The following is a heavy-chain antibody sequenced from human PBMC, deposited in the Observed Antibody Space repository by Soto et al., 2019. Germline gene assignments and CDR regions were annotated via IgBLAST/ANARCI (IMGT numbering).Heavy chain of an antibody. Sequence: PGGSLRLSCAASGFTFISYWMHWVRQAPGKGLVWVSRINSDGSSTSYADSVKGRFTISRDNAKNTLYLQMNSLRAEDTAVYYCARGYSSSWYIGYWGQGTLVTVSS. D-gene: IGHD6-13*01. CDR3: ARGYSSSWYIGY. V-gene: IGHV3-74*01. CDR2: INSDGSST. CDR1: GFTFISYW. J-gene: IGHJ4*02.